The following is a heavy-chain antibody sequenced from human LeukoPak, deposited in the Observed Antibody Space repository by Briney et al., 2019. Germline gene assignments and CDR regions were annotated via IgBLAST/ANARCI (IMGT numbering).Heavy chain of an antibody. CDR1: GYTFTSYY. Sequence: ASVKVSCKASGYTFTSYYMHWVRQAPGQGLEWMGIINPSGGSTSYAQKFQGRVTMTRDTSTSTVYMELSSLRSEDTAVYYCARLRRGLLLRNGGYYLDYWGQGTLVTVSS. CDR3: ARLRRGLLLRNGGYYLDY. CDR2: INPSGGST. J-gene: IGHJ4*02. D-gene: IGHD3-22*01. V-gene: IGHV1-46*01.